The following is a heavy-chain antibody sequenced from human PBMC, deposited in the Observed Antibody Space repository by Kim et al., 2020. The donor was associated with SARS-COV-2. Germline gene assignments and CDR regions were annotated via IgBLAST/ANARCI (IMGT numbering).Heavy chain of an antibody. CDR3: AKDPNPHYDILTDYYIGEDY. CDR1: GFTFTSYA. D-gene: IGHD3-9*01. V-gene: IGHV3-23*01. Sequence: GGSLRLSCAASGFTFTSYAMSWVRQAPGKGLEWVSVISGSGGVTYYADSVKGRFAISRDNSKNTLYLQMNSLRAEDTSVYYCAKDPNPHYDILTDYYIGEDYWGQGTLVTVSS. CDR2: ISGSGGVT. J-gene: IGHJ4*02.